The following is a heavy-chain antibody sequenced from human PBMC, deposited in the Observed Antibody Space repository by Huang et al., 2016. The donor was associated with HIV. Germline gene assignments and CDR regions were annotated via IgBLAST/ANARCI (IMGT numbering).Heavy chain of an antibody. CDR1: GYTLTELS. CDR2: FAPEHGET. V-gene: IGHV1-24*01. D-gene: IGHD2-21*01. J-gene: IGHJ3*02. CDR3: AAGYDTYYDI. Sequence: QVQLVQSGAEVKKPGASVKVSCKVSGYTLTELSIHWVRQAPGKGLEWMGGFAPEHGETIYAQNCQGRVNMTEDTSTDTAYMELHSLRPEDTAVYYCAAGYDTYYDIWGQGTMVIASS.